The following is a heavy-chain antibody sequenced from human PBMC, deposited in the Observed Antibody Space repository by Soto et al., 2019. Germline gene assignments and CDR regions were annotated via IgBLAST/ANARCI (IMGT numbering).Heavy chain of an antibody. D-gene: IGHD3-10*01. V-gene: IGHV3-23*01. J-gene: IGHJ4*02. CDR3: AKDYGSGSYYFDY. CDR1: GFTFSSYA. CDR2: ISGSGGST. Sequence: EVQLLESGGGLVQPGGSLRLSCAASGFTFSSYAMSWVRQAPGKGLEWVSAISGSGGSTYYADSVKGRFTISRHNSKNTLYLQMNILRAEDTAVYYCAKDYGSGSYYFDYWGQGTLVTVSS.